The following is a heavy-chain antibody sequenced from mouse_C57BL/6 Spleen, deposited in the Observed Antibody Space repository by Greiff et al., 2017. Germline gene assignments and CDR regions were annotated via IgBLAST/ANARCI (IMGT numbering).Heavy chain of an antibody. CDR3: ARGYYSNYECAY. CDR2: IAPNSGGT. J-gene: IGHJ3*01. CDR1: GYTFTSSW. D-gene: IGHD2-5*01. Sequence: QVQLQQPGAELVKPGASVKLSCKASGYTFTSSWMHWVKQRPGRGLEWIGRIAPNSGGTKYNEKFKSKATLTVDKPSSTAYMQLSSLTSEDSAVYYCARGYYSNYECAYWGQGTLVTVSA. V-gene: IGHV1-72*01.